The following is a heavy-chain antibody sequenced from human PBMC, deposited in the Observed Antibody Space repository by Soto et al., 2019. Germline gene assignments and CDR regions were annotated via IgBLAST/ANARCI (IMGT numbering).Heavy chain of an antibody. CDR3: ASDWVGYCSSTSCEDAFDI. Sequence: QVQLQESGPGLVKPSGTLSLICAVSGGSISSSNWWSWVRQPPGKGLEWMGEIYHSGSTNYNPSLKSRVTIAVDKSHPHYAPQLRSVTAACTAVYCCASDWVGYCSSTSCEDAFDIWGQGTMVTVSS. V-gene: IGHV4-4*01. J-gene: IGHJ3*02. CDR2: IYHSGST. CDR1: GGSISSSNW. D-gene: IGHD2-2*03.